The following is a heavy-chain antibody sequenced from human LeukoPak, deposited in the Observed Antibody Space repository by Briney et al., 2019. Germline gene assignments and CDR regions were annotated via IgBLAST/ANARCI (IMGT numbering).Heavy chain of an antibody. D-gene: IGHD2-2*01. CDR3: ARGPCTSCYVGDAFDI. CDR2: ISCSDSTI. CDR1: IFPYSIYD. Sequence: GRCLSLSRAASIFPYSIYDKHCVRQAPRKGLEGVSYISCSDSTIYYADPVKGRFTISRHNDKNSLYLQMNSLRAEDTAVCYCARGPCTSCYVGDAFDIWGQGTRVTVSS. J-gene: IGHJ3*02. V-gene: IGHV3-48*03.